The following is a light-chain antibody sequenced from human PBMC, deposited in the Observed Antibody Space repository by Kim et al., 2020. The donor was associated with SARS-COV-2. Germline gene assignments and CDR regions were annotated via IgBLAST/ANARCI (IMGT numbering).Light chain of an antibody. Sequence: DIQMTQSPSTLCAFVGNRVTITCRASQSVDSWLAWYQQKPGQAPKLLIYQASKLGSGVPSRFSGSGSGTDFTLTISNLQPDDSAIYYCKQYETYWTFGPGTKVEIK. J-gene: IGKJ1*01. V-gene: IGKV1-5*03. CDR3: KQYETYWT. CDR1: QSVDSW. CDR2: QAS.